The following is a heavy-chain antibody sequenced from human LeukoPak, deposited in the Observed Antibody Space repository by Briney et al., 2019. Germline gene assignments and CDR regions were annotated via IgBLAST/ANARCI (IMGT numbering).Heavy chain of an antibody. CDR2: IYYSGST. CDR1: GGTISSYY. CDR3: AHGYSYGLFDY. Sequence: SETLSLTCTVSGGTISSYYWSWIRQPPGKGLEWIGYIYYSGSTNYNPSLKSRVTISVDTSKNQFSLKLSSVTAADTAVYYCAHGYSYGLFDYWGQGTLVTVSS. D-gene: IGHD5-18*01. J-gene: IGHJ4*02. V-gene: IGHV4-59*01.